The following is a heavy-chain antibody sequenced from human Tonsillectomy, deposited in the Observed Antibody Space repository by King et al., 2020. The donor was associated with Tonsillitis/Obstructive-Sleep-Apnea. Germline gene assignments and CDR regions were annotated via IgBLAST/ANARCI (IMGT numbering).Heavy chain of an antibody. J-gene: IGHJ6*03. D-gene: IGHD3-9*01. V-gene: IGHV4-59*01. CDR3: ARLDDILTGSAYGKGYYYMDV. CDR1: GGSISSYY. Sequence: QLQESGPGLVKPSETLSLTCTVSGGSISSYYWSWIRQPPGKGLEWIGYSYYSGSTNYNPSLKSRVTLSVDTSKKQFSLKLSSVTAADTAVYYCARLDDILTGSAYGKGYYYMDVWGKGTTVTVSS. CDR2: SYYSGST.